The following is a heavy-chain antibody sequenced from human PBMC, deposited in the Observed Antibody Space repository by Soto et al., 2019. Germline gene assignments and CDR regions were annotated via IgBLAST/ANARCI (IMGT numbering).Heavy chain of an antibody. Sequence: SETLSLTCAVSGGSISSSNWWSWVRQPPGKGLEWIGEIYHSGSTNYNPSLKSRVTISVDKSKNQFSLKLSSVTAADTAVYYCARDPYYYGSGRVYYYGMDVWGQGTTVTVSS. CDR1: GGSISSSNW. V-gene: IGHV4-4*02. D-gene: IGHD3-10*01. CDR2: IYHSGST. J-gene: IGHJ6*02. CDR3: ARDPYYYGSGRVYYYGMDV.